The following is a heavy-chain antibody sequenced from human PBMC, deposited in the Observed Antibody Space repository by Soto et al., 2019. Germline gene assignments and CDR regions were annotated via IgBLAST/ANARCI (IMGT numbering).Heavy chain of an antibody. J-gene: IGHJ6*02. CDR3: ARQHRDILTGLRWNGMDV. V-gene: IGHV3-33*01. Sequence: QVQLMESGGGVVQPGRSLRLSCAASGFTFSSYGMHWVRQATGKGLEWVAVIWYDGSNKYYADSVKGRFTISRDNSKNTLYLQMNSLRAEDTAVYYCARQHRDILTGLRWNGMDVWGQGTTVTVSS. D-gene: IGHD3-9*01. CDR1: GFTFSSYG. CDR2: IWYDGSNK.